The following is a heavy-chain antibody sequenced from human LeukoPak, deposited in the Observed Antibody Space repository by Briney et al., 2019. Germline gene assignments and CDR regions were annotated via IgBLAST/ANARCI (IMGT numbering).Heavy chain of an antibody. CDR2: ISAYNGNT. CDR3: ARGRLGSTNWFDP. V-gene: IGHV1-18*04. D-gene: IGHD2-2*01. J-gene: IGHJ5*02. CDR1: GYSFTDYF. Sequence: ASVKVSCKASGYSFTDYFIHWVRQAPGQGLEWMGWISAYNGNTNYAQKLQGRVTMTTDTSTSTAYMELRSLRSDDTAVYYCARGRLGSTNWFDPWGQGTLVTVSS.